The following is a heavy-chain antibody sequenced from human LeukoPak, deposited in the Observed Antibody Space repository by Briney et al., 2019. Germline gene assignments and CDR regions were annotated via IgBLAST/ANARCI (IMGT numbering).Heavy chain of an antibody. J-gene: IGHJ4*02. CDR2: IYSGGST. Sequence: GGSLRLSCASSGFTVSSNYMSWVRQAPGKGLEWVSVIYSGGSTYYADSVKGRFTISRDNSKNTLYLQMNSLRAEDTAVYYCASTGGGVRGMSDYWGQGTLVTVSS. D-gene: IGHD2-8*02. CDR1: GFTVSSNY. CDR3: ASTGGGVRGMSDY. V-gene: IGHV3-66*02.